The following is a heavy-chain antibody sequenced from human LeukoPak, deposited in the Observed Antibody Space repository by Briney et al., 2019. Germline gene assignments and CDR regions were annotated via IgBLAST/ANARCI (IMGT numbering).Heavy chain of an antibody. D-gene: IGHD5-18*01. CDR3: ARGGGYSNGFDY. J-gene: IGHJ4*02. CDR1: GLTVSSNY. V-gene: IGHV3-66*02. Sequence: PGVSLRLSCTATGLTVSSNYMSWVRQAPGKGLEWVSVIYSGGSTYYADSVKGRFTISRDNSKNTLYLQMNSLRAEDTAVYYCARGGGYSNGFDYWGQGTLVTVSS. CDR2: IYSGGST.